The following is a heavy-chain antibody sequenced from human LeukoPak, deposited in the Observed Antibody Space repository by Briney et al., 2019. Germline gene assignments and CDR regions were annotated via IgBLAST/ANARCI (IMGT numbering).Heavy chain of an antibody. V-gene: IGHV1-18*01. CDR2: ISAYNGNT. CDR3: ARVSGNYYDSSGYPFDY. D-gene: IGHD3-22*01. CDR1: GYTFTSYG. J-gene: IGHJ4*02. Sequence: GASVKVSCKASGYTFTSYGISWVRQAPGQGLEWMGWISAYNGNTNYAQKLQGRVTMTTDTSTSTAYMELRSLRSDDTAVYYCARVSGNYYDSSGYPFDYWGQGTLVTVSS.